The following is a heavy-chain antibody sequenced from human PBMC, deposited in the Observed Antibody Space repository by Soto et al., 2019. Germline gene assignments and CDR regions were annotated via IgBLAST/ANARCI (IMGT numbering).Heavy chain of an antibody. CDR2: ISANSGNT. CDR3: VRDPQRNDY. J-gene: IGHJ4*02. D-gene: IGHD6-25*01. V-gene: IGHV1-18*04. Sequence: QVQLVQSGPEVKKPGASVKVSCKASGYSFTSYGVSWVRQAPGQGLEWMGWISANSGNTDYAQKFRGRVTMTTETSTSTAYMDLRSLRSDDTAVYYCVRDPQRNDYGGQGTLVTVSS. CDR1: GYSFTSYG.